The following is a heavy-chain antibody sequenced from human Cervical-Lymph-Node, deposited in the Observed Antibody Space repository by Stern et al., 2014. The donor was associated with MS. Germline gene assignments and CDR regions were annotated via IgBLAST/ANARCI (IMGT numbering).Heavy chain of an antibody. CDR2: INPGGGST. Sequence: HVQLVQSGAEVKKPGASVKVSCKASGYTFTSYYMHWVRQAPGQGFEWMGIINPGGGSTNHAQKFQGRVTMTRDTSTTTVYMELSSLRSEDTAVYYCAREVAGHRLGMMDVWGQGTTVTVSS. V-gene: IGHV1-46*01. D-gene: IGHD6-19*01. J-gene: IGHJ6*02. CDR3: AREVAGHRLGMMDV. CDR1: GYTFTSYY.